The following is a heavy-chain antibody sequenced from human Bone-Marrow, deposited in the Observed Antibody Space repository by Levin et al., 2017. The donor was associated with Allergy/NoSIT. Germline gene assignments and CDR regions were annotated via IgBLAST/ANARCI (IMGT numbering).Heavy chain of an antibody. J-gene: IGHJ3*02. Sequence: PSETLSLTCAVYGGSFSGYYWSWIRQPPGKGLEWIGAINHSGSTNYNPSLKSRVTISVDTSQNQFSLKLSSVTAADTAVYYCARLVDTESGDSPETDAFDIWGQGTMVTVAS. D-gene: IGHD5-12*01. CDR1: GGSFSGYY. V-gene: IGHV4-34*01. CDR2: INHSGST. CDR3: ARLVDTESGDSPETDAFDI.